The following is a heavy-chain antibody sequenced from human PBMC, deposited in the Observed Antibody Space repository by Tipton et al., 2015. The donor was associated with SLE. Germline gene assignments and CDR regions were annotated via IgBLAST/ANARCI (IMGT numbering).Heavy chain of an antibody. CDR2: IYYSGST. CDR3: AREADYGDPEY. CDR1: GGSISSSSYY. Sequence: TLSLTCTVSGGSISSSSYYWGWIRQPPGKGLEWIGSIYYSGSTYYNPSLKSRVTISVDTSKNQFSLKPSSVTAADTAVYYCAREADYGDPEYWGQGTLVTVSS. J-gene: IGHJ4*02. D-gene: IGHD4-17*01. V-gene: IGHV4-39*07.